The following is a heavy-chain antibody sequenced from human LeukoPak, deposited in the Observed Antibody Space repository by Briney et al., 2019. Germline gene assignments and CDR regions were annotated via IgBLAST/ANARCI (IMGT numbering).Heavy chain of an antibody. J-gene: IGHJ6*04. Sequence: GGSLRLSCAASGFTFSDCWKHWVRQAPGKGLVWVSRSNGDGSSISYADAVKGRFTISRDNAKNTLYLQMNSLRAENTAVYYCAELGITMIGGVWGKGTTVTISS. V-gene: IGHV3-74*01. CDR1: GFTFSDCW. CDR3: AELGITMIGGV. D-gene: IGHD3-10*02. CDR2: SNGDGSSI.